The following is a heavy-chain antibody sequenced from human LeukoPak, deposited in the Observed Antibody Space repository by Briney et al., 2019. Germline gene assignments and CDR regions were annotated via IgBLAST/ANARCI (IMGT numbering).Heavy chain of an antibody. CDR3: ASTYYYGSGSHIDY. CDR2: IYTSGST. Sequence: PSETLSLTCTVSGGSISSGSYYWSWIRQPAGKGLEWIGRIYTSGSTNYNPSLKSRVTISVDTSKNQFSLKLSSVTAADTAVYYCASTYYYGSGSHIDYWGQGTLVTVSS. V-gene: IGHV4-61*02. CDR1: GGSISSGSYY. D-gene: IGHD3-10*01. J-gene: IGHJ4*02.